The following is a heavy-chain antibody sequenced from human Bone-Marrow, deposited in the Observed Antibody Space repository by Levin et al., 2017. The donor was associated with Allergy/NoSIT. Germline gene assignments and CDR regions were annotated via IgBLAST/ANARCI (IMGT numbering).Heavy chain of an antibody. CDR2: FYPGDSET. CDR1: GYTFTNYW. CDR3: ARHGGFCSGGSCYGGNYYYDMDV. D-gene: IGHD2-15*01. V-gene: IGHV5-51*01. J-gene: IGHJ6*02. Sequence: GGSLRLSCKGSGYTFTNYWIAWVRQIPGKGLEWMGSFYPGDSETRDNPSFQGQVTISADKSITTAYLQWGTLKASDTAIYYCARHGGFCSGGSCYGGNYYYDMDVWDQGTTVIVS.